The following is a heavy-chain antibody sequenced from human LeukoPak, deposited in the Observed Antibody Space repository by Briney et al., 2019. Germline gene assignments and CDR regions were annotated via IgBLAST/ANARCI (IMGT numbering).Heavy chain of an antibody. CDR3: ARHDEECPGEYCFLLSFDY. CDR2: VHSCGRT. V-gene: IGHV4-59*08. Sequence: SETLSLTCTVSGGSINNFYWSWIRQSPGKGLEWIGYVHSCGRTDYNPSLRSRVSMSADTSKSQLSLRLTSVTAADTAVYFCARHDEECPGEYCFLLSFDYWGPGSLVTVSS. CDR1: GGSINNFY. J-gene: IGHJ4*01. D-gene: IGHD2-8*02.